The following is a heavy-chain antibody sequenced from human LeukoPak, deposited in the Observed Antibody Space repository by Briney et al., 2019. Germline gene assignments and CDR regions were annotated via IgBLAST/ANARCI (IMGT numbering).Heavy chain of an antibody. CDR3: ARGNDYFDY. CDR2: ISSSGSTI. V-gene: IGHV3-48*03. D-gene: IGHD1-1*01. CDR1: GFTFSSYE. J-gene: IGHJ4*02. Sequence: GGSLRLSCAASGFTFSSYEMNWVRQAPGKGLEWVSYISSSGSTIYCADSVKGRFTISRDNAKNSLYLQMNSLRAEDTAVYYCARGNDYFDYWGQGTLVTVSS.